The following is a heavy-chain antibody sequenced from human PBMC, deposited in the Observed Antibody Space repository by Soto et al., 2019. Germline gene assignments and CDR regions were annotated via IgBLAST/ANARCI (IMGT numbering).Heavy chain of an antibody. CDR3: AKLPWEVAPS. D-gene: IGHD1-26*01. CDR1: GFTFGNFW. J-gene: IGHJ5*02. CDR2: IGPDGTDI. Sequence: PGGSLRLSCSDSGFTFGNFWIHWVRQAPGKGLEWVSHIGPDGTDIVYEDSVKGRFIISRDNARNTVYLQMNSLEAEDTAVYYCAKLPWEVAPSWGQGTLVTVSS. V-gene: IGHV3-74*03.